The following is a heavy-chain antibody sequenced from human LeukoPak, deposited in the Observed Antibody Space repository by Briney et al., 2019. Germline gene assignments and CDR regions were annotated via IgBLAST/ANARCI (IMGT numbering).Heavy chain of an antibody. CDR3: SREDY. Sequence: ASVKVSCKPSGYTLTGYYLHWVRQAPGQGLEWVGWINPNSGGTTYAQKFQGRVTMTRDTSISTVFMELSRVTSDDTAVYYCSREDYWGQGTQVTVSS. CDR2: INPNSGGT. J-gene: IGHJ4*02. CDR1: GYTLTGYY. V-gene: IGHV1-2*02.